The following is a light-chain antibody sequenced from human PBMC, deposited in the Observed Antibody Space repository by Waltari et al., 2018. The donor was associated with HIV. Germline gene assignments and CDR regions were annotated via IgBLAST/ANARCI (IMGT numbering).Light chain of an antibody. CDR3: CSYAGSSTPV. Sequence: QSALTQPASVSGSPGQSITISCTGTSSDVGSYNLVSWYQQHPGKAPKLMIDEVSKRPSGVSNRFSGSKSGNTASLTIAGLQAEDEADDYCCSYAGSSTPVFGGGTKLTVL. V-gene: IGLV2-23*02. CDR1: SSDVGSYNL. CDR2: EVS. J-gene: IGLJ2*01.